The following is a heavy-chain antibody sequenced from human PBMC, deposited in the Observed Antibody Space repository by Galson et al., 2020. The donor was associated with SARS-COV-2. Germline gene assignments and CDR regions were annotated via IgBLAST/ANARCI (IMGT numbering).Heavy chain of an antibody. CDR2: ISFDGTDK. CDR1: GFTFSTYG. Sequence: GESLKISCAASGFTFSTYGMHWVRQAPGKGLEWVAVISFDGTDKYYADSVKGRFTISRDSSKNTLFLQMNSLRAEDTAVYYCTKALYDNSRYSAGAPFDCWGQGTLVTVSS. CDR3: TKALYDNSRYSAGAPFDC. D-gene: IGHD3-22*01. J-gene: IGHJ4*02. V-gene: IGHV3-30*18.